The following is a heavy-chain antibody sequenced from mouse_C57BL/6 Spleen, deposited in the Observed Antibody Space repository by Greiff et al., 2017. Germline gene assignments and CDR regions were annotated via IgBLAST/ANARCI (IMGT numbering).Heavy chain of an antibody. CDR2: IYPGSGNT. Sequence: QVQLQQSGAELVRPGASVKLSCKASGYTFTDYYINWVKQRPGQGLEWIARIYPGSGNTYYNEKFKGKATLTAEKSSSTAYMQLSSLTSEDSAVYFCARNGKGVYFDYWGQGTSVTVSS. J-gene: IGHJ4*01. CDR3: ARNGKGVYFDY. V-gene: IGHV1-76*01. CDR1: GYTFTDYY. D-gene: IGHD2-1*01.